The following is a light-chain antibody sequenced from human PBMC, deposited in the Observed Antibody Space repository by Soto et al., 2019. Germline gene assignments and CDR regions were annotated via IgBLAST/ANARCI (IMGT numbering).Light chain of an antibody. CDR2: EVS. Sequence: QSLLTQPASVSGSPGQSITISCTGTSSDVGAYNYVSWFQQHPGKAPTLIISEVSNRPSGVSNRFSGSKSGNAASLTISGLQAEDEADYYCCSYEGSSHYGCWTGTKV. CDR1: SSDVGAYNY. CDR3: CSYEGSSHYG. J-gene: IGLJ1*01. V-gene: IGLV2-14*01.